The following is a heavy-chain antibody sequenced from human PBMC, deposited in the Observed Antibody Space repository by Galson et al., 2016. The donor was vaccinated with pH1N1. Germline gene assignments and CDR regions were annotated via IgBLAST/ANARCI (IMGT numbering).Heavy chain of an antibody. V-gene: IGHV3-9*01. D-gene: IGHD5-18*01. J-gene: IGHJ4*02. CDR2: ISWNSGSI. Sequence: SLRLSCAASGFTFDDYAMHWVRQAPRKGLEWVSGISWNSGSIGYADSVKGRFTISRDNAKNSLYLQMNSLRAEDTALYYCAKVTGYLYGYVDYWGQGTLVTVSS. CDR1: GFTFDDYA. CDR3: AKVTGYLYGYVDY.